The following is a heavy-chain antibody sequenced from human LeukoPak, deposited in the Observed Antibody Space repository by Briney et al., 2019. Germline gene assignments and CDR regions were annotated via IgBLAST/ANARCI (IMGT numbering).Heavy chain of an antibody. J-gene: IGHJ6*02. V-gene: IGHV3-53*04. D-gene: IGHD6-13*01. CDR2: IYSGGST. CDR3: ARGSIAAQFFGMDV. Sequence: GGSLRLSCAASGFTVSSNYMGWVRQAPGKGLEWVSVIYSGGSTYYADSVKGRFTISSHNSKNTLYLQMNSLRAEDTAVYYCARGSIAAQFFGMDVWGQGTTVTVSS. CDR1: GFTVSSNY.